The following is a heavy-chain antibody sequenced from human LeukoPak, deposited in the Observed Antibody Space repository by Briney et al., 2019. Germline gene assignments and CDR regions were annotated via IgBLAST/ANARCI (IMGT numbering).Heavy chain of an antibody. Sequence: GGSLRLSCAASGFTFSRSWMDWVRQTPGKGLEWVANIKQDGTETYYVDSARGRFTISRDKAKNSLYLQMDSLRVEDTGIYYCAKSLDYWGQGTLVTVSS. CDR3: AKSLDY. V-gene: IGHV3-7*01. CDR1: GFTFSRSW. J-gene: IGHJ4*02. CDR2: IKQDGTET.